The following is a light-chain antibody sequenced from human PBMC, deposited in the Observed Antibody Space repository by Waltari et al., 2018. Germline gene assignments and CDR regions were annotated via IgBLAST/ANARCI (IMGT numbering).Light chain of an antibody. J-gene: IGKJ1*01. V-gene: IGKV1-39*01. CDR1: QTIFMF. Sequence: DIQMTQSPSSLSASLGDRVTITCRASQTIFMFLNWYQQRPGKAPNLLIYGASNLLSGVPSRFSGSGSGTDFTLTISSLQPEDVATYYWQESFTSPRTFGPGTKVEI. CDR3: QESFTSPRT. CDR2: GAS.